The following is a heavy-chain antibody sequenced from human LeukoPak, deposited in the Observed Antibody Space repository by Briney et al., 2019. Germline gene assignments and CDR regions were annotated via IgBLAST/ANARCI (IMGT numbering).Heavy chain of an antibody. Sequence: SVKVSCKASGGTFSSYAISWVRQAPGQGLEWMGGIIPIFGTANYAQKFQGRVTITADKSTNTAYMELSSLRSEDTAVYYCARDHGYGLYYFDYWGQGTLVTVSS. CDR3: ARDHGYGLYYFDY. D-gene: IGHD5-18*01. CDR1: GGTFSSYA. V-gene: IGHV1-69*06. CDR2: IIPIFGTA. J-gene: IGHJ4*02.